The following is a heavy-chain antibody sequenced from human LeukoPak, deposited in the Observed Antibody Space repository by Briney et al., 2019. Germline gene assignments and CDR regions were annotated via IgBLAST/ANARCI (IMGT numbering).Heavy chain of an antibody. Sequence: QPGGSLRLSCAASGFSFSSYEMNWARQAPGRGLEWVAYISSGGSSIYYAVSVKGRFTISRDNAKNSLYLQMNSLRAEDTAIYYCATVGRSARPGYWGQGTLVTVSS. J-gene: IGHJ4*02. CDR1: GFSFSSYE. D-gene: IGHD6-6*01. V-gene: IGHV3-48*03. CDR3: ATVGRSARPGY. CDR2: ISSGGSSI.